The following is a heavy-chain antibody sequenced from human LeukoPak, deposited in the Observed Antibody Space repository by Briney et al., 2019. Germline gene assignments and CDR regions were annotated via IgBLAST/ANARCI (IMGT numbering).Heavy chain of an antibody. D-gene: IGHD3-22*01. CDR2: IYPGDSDT. CDR1: GYSFTSYW. Sequence: GESLKISCKGSGYSFTSYWIGWVRHMPGKGLEWMGIIYPGDSDTRYSPSFQGQVTISADKSISTAYLQWSSLKASDTAMYYCARLSYDSSGPTAALDIWGQGTMVTVSS. V-gene: IGHV5-51*01. CDR3: ARLSYDSSGPTAALDI. J-gene: IGHJ3*02.